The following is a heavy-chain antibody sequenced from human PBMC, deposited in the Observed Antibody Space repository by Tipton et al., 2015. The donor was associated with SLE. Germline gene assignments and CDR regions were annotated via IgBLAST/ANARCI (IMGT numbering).Heavy chain of an antibody. CDR2: IKQDGSEE. CDR1: GFTVSSNY. V-gene: IGHV3-7*01. D-gene: IGHD4-17*01. Sequence: VQLVQSGGGLIQPGGSLRLSCAASGFTVSSNYMSWVRQAPGKGLEWVANIKQDGSEEYYVDSVKGRFTISRDNAKDSLYLQLNSLRAEDTAVYYCTRDPPTGPWGQGTQVTVSS. CDR3: TRDPPTGP. J-gene: IGHJ5*02.